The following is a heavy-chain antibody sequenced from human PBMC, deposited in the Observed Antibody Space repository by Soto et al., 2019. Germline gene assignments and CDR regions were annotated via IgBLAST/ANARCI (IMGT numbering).Heavy chain of an antibody. CDR2: IHHSGST. Sequence: SETLSLTCAVYVGSFSGYYWSWIRQPPGKGLEWIGEIHHSGSTNYNPSLKSRVTISVDTSKNQFSLKLRSVTAADTAVYYCARGLCTSTSCYPPDAFDIWGQGTMVTVSS. V-gene: IGHV4-34*01. CDR1: VGSFSGYY. D-gene: IGHD2-2*01. J-gene: IGHJ3*02. CDR3: ARGLCTSTSCYPPDAFDI.